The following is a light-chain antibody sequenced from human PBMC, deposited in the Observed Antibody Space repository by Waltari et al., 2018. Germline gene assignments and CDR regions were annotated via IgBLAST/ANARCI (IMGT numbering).Light chain of an antibody. V-gene: IGKV1-39*01. CDR2: GAS. CDR1: QTVDPF. CDR3: QQTYSFPLT. J-gene: IGKJ1*01. Sequence: DIQMTQSPSSLSASVGDRITITCRASQTVDPFLYWFQQKPGKAPQLLIHGASNLQGGVPPRFRGRGSGTDFTLTISSLQPEDFAIYFCQQTYSFPLTFGQGTRVDIK.